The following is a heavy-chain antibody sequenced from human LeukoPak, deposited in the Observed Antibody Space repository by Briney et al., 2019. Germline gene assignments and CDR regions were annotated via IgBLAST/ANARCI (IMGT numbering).Heavy chain of an antibody. Sequence: GTSLRLSCAASGFTLTTYSIHWVRQAPGKGLEWVAVMSYDGTNKYYADSVKGRFIISRDNSENTVYLQMNDLRAEDTAVYYCARVRVPSRILLPYFVYWGQGTLVTVSS. CDR2: MSYDGTNK. CDR3: ARVRVPSRILLPYFVY. J-gene: IGHJ4*02. CDR1: GFTLTTYS. V-gene: IGHV3-30*03. D-gene: IGHD2-15*01.